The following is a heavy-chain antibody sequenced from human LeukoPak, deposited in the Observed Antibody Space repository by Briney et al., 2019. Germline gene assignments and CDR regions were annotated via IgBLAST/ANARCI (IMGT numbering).Heavy chain of an antibody. CDR3: VRSFRGFNYGRGGKNWFDA. J-gene: IGHJ5*02. CDR2: VNHSGGT. D-gene: IGHD5-18*01. Sequence: PGGSLRLSCAASGFTFSTYAMHWVRQTPGEGLEWIGEVNHSGGTLYNPSMRSRVAMSADSSKNQFSLRLTSVTAADTGVYYCVRSFRGFNYGRGGKNWFDAWGQGTLVTVSS. V-gene: IGHV4-34*01. CDR1: GFTFSTYA.